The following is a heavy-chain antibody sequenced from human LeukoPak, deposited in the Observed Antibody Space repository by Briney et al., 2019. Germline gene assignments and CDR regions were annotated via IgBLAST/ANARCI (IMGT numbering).Heavy chain of an antibody. V-gene: IGHV4-39*07. Sequence: SETLSLTCTVSGGSISSSTYYWGWIRQPPGKGLEWIGSIYYSGSTYYNPSLKSRVTISIDTSKNHFSLKLSSVTAADAAVYYCARAPSGSYPFDYWGQGTLVTVSS. CDR3: ARAPSGSYPFDY. D-gene: IGHD1-26*01. J-gene: IGHJ4*02. CDR1: GGSISSSTYY. CDR2: IYYSGST.